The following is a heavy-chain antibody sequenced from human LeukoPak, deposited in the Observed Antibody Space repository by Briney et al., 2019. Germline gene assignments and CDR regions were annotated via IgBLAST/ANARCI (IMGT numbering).Heavy chain of an antibody. J-gene: IGHJ4*02. D-gene: IGHD6-13*01. Sequence: GGSLRLSCAASGFTFSSYSTNWVRQAPGKGLEWVSSISSSSSYIYYADSVKGRFTISRDNAKNSLYLQMNSLRAEDTAVYYCARVGSSWYADYWGQGTLVTVSS. CDR2: ISSSSSYI. V-gene: IGHV3-21*01. CDR1: GFTFSSYS. CDR3: ARVGSSWYADY.